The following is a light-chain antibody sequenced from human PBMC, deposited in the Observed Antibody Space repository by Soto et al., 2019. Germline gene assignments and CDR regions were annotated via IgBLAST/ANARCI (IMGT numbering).Light chain of an antibody. V-gene: IGLV2-11*01. Sequence: QSALTQPHSVSGSLGQSVTISCTGTSSDVGGYNYVSWYQQHPGKAPKLIIFDVSKRPSGVPDRFSASKAGNTASLTISGLQAEDEADYHCCSYAGSYIWVFGGGTQLTVL. J-gene: IGLJ3*02. CDR2: DVS. CDR1: SSDVGGYNY. CDR3: CSYAGSYIWV.